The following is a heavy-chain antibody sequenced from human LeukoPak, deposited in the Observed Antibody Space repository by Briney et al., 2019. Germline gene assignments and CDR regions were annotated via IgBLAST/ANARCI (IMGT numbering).Heavy chain of an antibody. CDR2: ISAYNGNT. CDR1: GYTFTSYG. J-gene: IGHJ4*02. CDR3: ARAPVYYDSSGYRH. D-gene: IGHD3-22*01. Sequence: ASVKVSCKASGYTFTSYGISWVRQAPGQGLEWMGWISAYNGNTNYAQKLQGRVTMTIDTSTSTAYMELRSLRSDDTAVYYCARAPVYYDSSGYRHWGQGTLVTVSS. V-gene: IGHV1-18*01.